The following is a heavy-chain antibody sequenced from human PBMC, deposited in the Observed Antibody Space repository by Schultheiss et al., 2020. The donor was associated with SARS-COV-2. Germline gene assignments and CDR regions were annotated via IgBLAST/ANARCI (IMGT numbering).Heavy chain of an antibody. CDR1: GYTFTGYY. CDR2: INPNSGGT. V-gene: IGHV1-2*02. D-gene: IGHD3-3*01. CDR3: ARAPLRYDFWSGYYSL. Sequence: ASVKVSCKASGYTFTGYYMHWVRQAPGQGLEWMGWINPNSGGTNYAQKFQGRVTMTRDTSISTAYMELSRLRSDDTAVYYCARAPLRYDFWSGYYSLWGQGTLVTVSS. J-gene: IGHJ4*02.